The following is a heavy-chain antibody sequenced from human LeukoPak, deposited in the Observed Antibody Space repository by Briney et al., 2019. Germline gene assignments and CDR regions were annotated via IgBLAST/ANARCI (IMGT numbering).Heavy chain of an antibody. CDR3: ASASGDELPENY. V-gene: IGHV1-3*01. D-gene: IGHD1-26*01. CDR1: GYTFTSYA. CDR2: INVGNGNT. J-gene: IGHJ4*02. Sequence: GASVKVSCKASGYTFTSYAIHWVRQAPGQRLEWMGWINVGNGNTRYSQKFQDRVTITSDTSASTAYMELSSLRSEDTAVYYCASASGDELPENYWGQGTLVTVSS.